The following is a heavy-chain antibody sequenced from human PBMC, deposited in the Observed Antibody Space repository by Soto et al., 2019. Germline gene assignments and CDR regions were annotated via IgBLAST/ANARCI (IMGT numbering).Heavy chain of an antibody. CDR3: ATGRVPAAINNWFDP. Sequence: QVQLQQWGAGLLKPSETLSLTCAVYGGSFSGYYWSWIRQPPGKGLEWIGEINHSGSTNYNPSLKSRFTISVDTSKNQFSLKLSSVTAADTAVYYCATGRVPAAINNWFDPWGQGTLVTVSS. D-gene: IGHD2-2*01. CDR1: GGSFSGYY. CDR2: INHSGST. J-gene: IGHJ5*02. V-gene: IGHV4-34*01.